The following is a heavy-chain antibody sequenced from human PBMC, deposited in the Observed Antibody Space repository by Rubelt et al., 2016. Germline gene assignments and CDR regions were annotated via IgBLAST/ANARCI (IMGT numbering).Heavy chain of an antibody. CDR1: GYSINSGYF. V-gene: IGHV4-38-2*02. CDR2: IYSSGTT. J-gene: IGHJ4*02. Sequence: QVLLQESGPGLVKPSETLSLTCTVSGYSINSGYFWGWIRQSPGKGLEWIAAIYSSGTTYYGPSLRSRVTISVDTSKNQFSLRLSSVTAADTAVYYCARHPLSSGCPDYWGQGTLVTVSS. D-gene: IGHD6-19*01. CDR3: ARHPLSSGCPDY.